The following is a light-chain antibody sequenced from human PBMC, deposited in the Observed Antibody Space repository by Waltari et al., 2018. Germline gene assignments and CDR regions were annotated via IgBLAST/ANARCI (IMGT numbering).Light chain of an antibody. Sequence: QSVLTQPPSVSAAPGQSVTSPCSGGSSNIWSNSVSWYRQFPGTAPKLLSYEDSERPSGIPGRFSGSKSGTSATLDITGLQAGDEADYYCGTWDSSLSGAVFGGGTHLTVL. CDR1: SSNIWSNS. V-gene: IGLV1-51*01. CDR3: GTWDSSLSGAV. J-gene: IGLJ7*01. CDR2: EDS.